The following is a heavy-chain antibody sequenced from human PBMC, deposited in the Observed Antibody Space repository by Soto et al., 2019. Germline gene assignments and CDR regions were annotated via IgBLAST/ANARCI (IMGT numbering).Heavy chain of an antibody. CDR1: GFTFSSYA. Sequence: GGSLRLSCSASGFTFSSYAMHWVRQAPGKGLEYVSAISSNGGSTYYADSVKGRFTISRDNSKNTLYLQMSSLRAEDTAVYYCVTSSMITPTSPDYWGQGTLVTVSS. V-gene: IGHV3-64D*06. J-gene: IGHJ4*02. CDR2: ISSNGGST. CDR3: VTSSMITPTSPDY. D-gene: IGHD3-22*01.